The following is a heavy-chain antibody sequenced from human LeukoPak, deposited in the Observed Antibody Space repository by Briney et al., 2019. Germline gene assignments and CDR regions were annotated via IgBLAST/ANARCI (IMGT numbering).Heavy chain of an antibody. CDR1: GGSISSYY. CDR3: ARVAGTYYGMDV. CDR2: IYYSGST. J-gene: IGHJ6*02. D-gene: IGHD6-19*01. V-gene: IGHV4-59*08. Sequence: PSETLSLTCTVSGGSISSYYWSWIRQPPGKGLEWIGYIYYSGSTNYNPSLKSRVTISVDTSKNQFSLKPSSVTAADTAVYYCARVAGTYYGMDVWGQGTTVTVSS.